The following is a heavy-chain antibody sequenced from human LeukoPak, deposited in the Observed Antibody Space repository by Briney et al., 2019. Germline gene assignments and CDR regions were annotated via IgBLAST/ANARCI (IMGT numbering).Heavy chain of an antibody. CDR3: ARDPTLYSAFDI. CDR2: IYHSGST. CDR1: GGSISSGGYY. J-gene: IGHJ3*02. Sequence: SETLSLTCTVSGGSISSGGYYWSWIRQPPGKGLEWIGYIYHSGSTYYNPSLKGRVTISVDRSKNQFSLKLSSVTAADTAVYYCARDPTLYSAFDIWGQGTMVTVSS. D-gene: IGHD2-8*01. V-gene: IGHV4-30-2*01.